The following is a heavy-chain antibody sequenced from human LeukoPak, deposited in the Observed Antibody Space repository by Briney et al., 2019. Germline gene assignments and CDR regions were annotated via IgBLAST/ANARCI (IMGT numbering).Heavy chain of an antibody. Sequence: PGGSLRLSCATSGFTFSSYSMNWVRQAPGKGLEWVSYISSSGNTIYYADSVKGRFTSSRDNVKNSLYLQMNSLRAEDTAVYYCVRQYYYGSGSYLWAPDYWGQGTLVTVSS. CDR1: GFTFSSYS. V-gene: IGHV3-48*04. J-gene: IGHJ4*02. D-gene: IGHD3-10*01. CDR3: VRQYYYGSGSYLWAPDY. CDR2: ISSSGNTI.